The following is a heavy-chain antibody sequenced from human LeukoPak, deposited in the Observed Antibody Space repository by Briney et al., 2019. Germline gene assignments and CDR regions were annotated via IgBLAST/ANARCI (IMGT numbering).Heavy chain of an antibody. V-gene: IGHV3-7*02. CDR1: GFTFSRYW. Sequence: GGSLRLSCAASGFTFSRYWMSWVRQAPGKGLEWVANIKEDGTVKYYVESVKDRFAISGDNAKNSLYLQMNSLRAEDTAVYYCATSITMFDYWGQGTLVTVSS. J-gene: IGHJ4*02. CDR3: ATSITMFDY. D-gene: IGHD3-10*01. CDR2: IKEDGTVK.